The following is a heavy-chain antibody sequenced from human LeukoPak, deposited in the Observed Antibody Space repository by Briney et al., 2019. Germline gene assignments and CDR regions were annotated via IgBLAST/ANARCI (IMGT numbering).Heavy chain of an antibody. CDR1: GFTFSSHW. Sequence: GGSLRLSCAASGFTFSSHWMHWVRQAPGKGLVWVSRINSDGSSTSYADSVKGRFTISRDNVQNTLYLQMNSLRADDTALYYCATEGFYYWGPGTQVTVSS. CDR3: ATEGFYY. CDR2: INSDGSST. J-gene: IGHJ4*02. V-gene: IGHV3-74*01.